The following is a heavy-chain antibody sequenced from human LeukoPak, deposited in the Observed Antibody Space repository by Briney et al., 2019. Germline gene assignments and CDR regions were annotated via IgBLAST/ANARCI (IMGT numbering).Heavy chain of an antibody. V-gene: IGHV4-38-2*01. CDR3: ARFARGDLYNWFDP. D-gene: IGHD3-3*01. CDR1: GYSLSSGYY. Sequence: SETLSLTCAVSGYSLSSGYYWGWIRQPPGKGLEWIGTIHHSGSTYYNPSLKGRVTISVDTSNNQFSLKLTSVTAADTAVYYCARFARGDLYNWFDPWGQGTLVTVSS. J-gene: IGHJ5*02. CDR2: IHHSGST.